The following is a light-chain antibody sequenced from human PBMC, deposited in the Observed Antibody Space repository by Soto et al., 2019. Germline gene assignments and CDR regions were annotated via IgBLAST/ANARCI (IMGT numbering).Light chain of an antibody. V-gene: IGKV4-1*01. CDR2: WAS. Sequence: DIVMTQSPDSLAVSLGERATINCKSSQSVLYSSNNKNYLAWYQQKPGQPPKLLIYWASTREFGVPDRFSGSGSGTDFTLTISSLQAEYVAVYYCQQYNSIPHTFGQGTKLEIK. CDR1: QSVLYSSNNKNY. CDR3: QQYNSIPHT. J-gene: IGKJ2*01.